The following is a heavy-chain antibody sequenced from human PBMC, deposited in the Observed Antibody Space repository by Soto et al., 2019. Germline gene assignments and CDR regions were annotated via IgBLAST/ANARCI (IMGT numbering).Heavy chain of an antibody. D-gene: IGHD4-17*01. CDR1: GFSFSSYR. J-gene: IGHJ4*02. V-gene: IGHV3-21*01. CDR3: ARESRHDYGDYYSFDY. Sequence: EVRLVESGGGLVKPGGSLRLSCEASGFSFSSYRMNWVRQAPGKGLEWVSSISSSRHNYTAASVKGRFTISRDNARNSVSLQMNSLRAEDTGVYYCARESRHDYGDYYSFDYWGQGTLVTVSS. CDR2: ISSSRHN.